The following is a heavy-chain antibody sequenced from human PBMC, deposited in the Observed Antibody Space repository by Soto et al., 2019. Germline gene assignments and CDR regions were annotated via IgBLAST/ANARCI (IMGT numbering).Heavy chain of an antibody. CDR3: ARGVGSSTPRY. CDR2: IYASGSP. CDR1: GGSISVYY. J-gene: IGHJ4*02. V-gene: IGHV4-59*01. Sequence: QVQLQESGPGQVKPSETLSLTCTISGGSISVYYWSWVRQPPGHELEWIGYIYASGSPYYNPSLKSRVTISADTSKNQISLKLTSPTAADTAVYYCARGVGSSTPRYWGRGTLVTVSS. D-gene: IGHD2-2*01.